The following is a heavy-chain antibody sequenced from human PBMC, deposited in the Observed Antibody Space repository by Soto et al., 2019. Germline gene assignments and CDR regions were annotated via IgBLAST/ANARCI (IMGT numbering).Heavy chain of an antibody. Sequence: GGSLRLSCAASGFTFSSYEMNWVRQAPGKGLEWVSYISSSGSTIYYADSVKGRFTISRDNAKNPLYLQMNSLRAEDTAVYYCARGYDSSGYIPDYWGQGTLVTVSS. V-gene: IGHV3-48*03. D-gene: IGHD3-22*01. CDR3: ARGYDSSGYIPDY. CDR2: ISSSGSTI. CDR1: GFTFSSYE. J-gene: IGHJ4*02.